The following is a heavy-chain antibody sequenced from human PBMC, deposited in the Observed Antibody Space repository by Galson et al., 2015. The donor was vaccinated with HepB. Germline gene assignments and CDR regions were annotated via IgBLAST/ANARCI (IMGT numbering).Heavy chain of an antibody. J-gene: IGHJ5*02. CDR3: AKDRGSSTPVGWFDP. D-gene: IGHD6-13*01. CDR2: ISYDGSNK. CDR1: GFTFSSYG. V-gene: IGHV3-30*18. Sequence: SLRLSCSASGFTFSSYGMHWVRPAPGKGLGWVAVISYDGSNKYYADSVKGRFTIPRDNSKNTLYLQMNSLRAEDTAVDYCAKDRGSSTPVGWFDPWGQGTLVTVSS.